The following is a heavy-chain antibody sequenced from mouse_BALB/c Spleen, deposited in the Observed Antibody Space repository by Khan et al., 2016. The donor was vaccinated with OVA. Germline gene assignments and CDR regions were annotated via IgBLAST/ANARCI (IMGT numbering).Heavy chain of an antibody. D-gene: IGHD1-1*01. J-gene: IGHJ3*01. CDR2: IYPFNDDT. CDR1: GYTFTSYV. Sequence: VQLQQSGPELVKPGASVKMSCKASGYTFTSYVMHWVKQKPGLGLEWIGYIYPFNDDTKYNEKFKGKATLTSDKSSSTAYMELSSLTSEDSAVYCCAPVGNYYVSFAYWGQGTLVTVSA. CDR3: APVGNYYVSFAY. V-gene: IGHV1S136*01.